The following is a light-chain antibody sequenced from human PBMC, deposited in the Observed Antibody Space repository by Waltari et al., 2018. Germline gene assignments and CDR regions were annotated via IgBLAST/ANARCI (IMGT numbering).Light chain of an antibody. V-gene: IGKV1-39*01. CDR1: QSISSY. J-gene: IGKJ2*01. CDR3: QQSYSTPDT. Sequence: DIQMTQSPSSLPASVGDRVTITCRASQSISSYLNWYQQKPGKAPKLLIYAASSLQSGVPSRFSGSGSGTDFTLTISSLQPEDFATYYCQQSYSTPDTFGQGTKLEIK. CDR2: AAS.